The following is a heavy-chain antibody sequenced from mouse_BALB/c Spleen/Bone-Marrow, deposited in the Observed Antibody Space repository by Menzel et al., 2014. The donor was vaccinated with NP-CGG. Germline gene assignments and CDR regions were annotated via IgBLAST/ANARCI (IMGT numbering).Heavy chain of an antibody. CDR3: TRREYYRYDRAMDY. Sequence: VQLVESGAELVEPGASVKLSCKASGYTFTSYYMYWVKQRPGQGLEWIGEINPSNGGTNFNEKFKSKATLTVDKSSSTAYMQLSSLTSEDSAVYYCTRREYYRYDRAMDYWGQGTSVTVSS. CDR1: GYTFTSYY. CDR2: INPSNGGT. D-gene: IGHD2-14*01. V-gene: IGHV1S81*02. J-gene: IGHJ4*01.